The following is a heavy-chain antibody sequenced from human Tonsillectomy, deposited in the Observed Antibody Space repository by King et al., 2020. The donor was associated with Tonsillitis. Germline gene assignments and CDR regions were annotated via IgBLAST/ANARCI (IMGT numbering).Heavy chain of an antibody. Sequence: QLQESGPGLVKPSESLALTCTVSGGSIRGYYWSWLRQPPGKGLEWIGYIYYNENTVYSPSLKSRTTISVDPSKNLLSLNLKSVTAADTAVYYCARDLTGPFDSWGQGTLVTVSS. CDR3: ARDLTGPFDS. J-gene: IGHJ4*02. CDR2: IYYNENT. V-gene: IGHV4-59*01. D-gene: IGHD1-20*01. CDR1: GGSIRGYY.